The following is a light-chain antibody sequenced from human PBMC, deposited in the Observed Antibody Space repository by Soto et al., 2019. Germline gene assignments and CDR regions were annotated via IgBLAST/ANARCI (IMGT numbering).Light chain of an antibody. CDR3: QQYNSYPWT. CDR2: DAS. Sequence: AIQLTQSPSSLSASVGDRVTITCRASQGIDKFLAWYQQKPGKAPKLLIYDASSLESGVPSRFSGSGSGTEFTLTISSLQPDDFATYYCQQYNSYPWTFGQGTKVGIK. J-gene: IGKJ1*01. CDR1: QGIDKF. V-gene: IGKV1-13*02.